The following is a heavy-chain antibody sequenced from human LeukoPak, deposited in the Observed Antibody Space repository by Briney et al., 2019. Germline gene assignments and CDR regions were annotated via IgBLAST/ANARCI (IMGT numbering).Heavy chain of an antibody. CDR1: GFTFSSYA. CDR2: ISYDGSNK. V-gene: IGHV3-30-3*02. Sequence: PGRSLRLSCAASGFTFSSYAMHWVRQAPGKGLEWVAVISYDGSNKYYADSVKGRFTISRDNSKNTLYLHMNSLRAEDTALYYCAKSPTVDAAFDIWGQGTMVTVSS. CDR3: AKSPTVDAAFDI. J-gene: IGHJ3*02. D-gene: IGHD4-23*01.